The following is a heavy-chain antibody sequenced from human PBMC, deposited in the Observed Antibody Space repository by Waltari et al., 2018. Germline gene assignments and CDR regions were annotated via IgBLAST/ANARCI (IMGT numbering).Heavy chain of an antibody. CDR3: TRDQLEVFAIVVVIATYGTYDAFDI. V-gene: IGHV3-49*03. Sequence: GFTFGDYAMSWFRQAPGKGLEWVGFIRSKAYGGTTEYAASVKGRFTISRDDSKSIAYLQMNSLKTEDTAVYYCTRDQLEVFAIVVVIATYGTYDAFDIWGQGTMVTVSS. J-gene: IGHJ3*02. D-gene: IGHD2-21*01. CDR1: GFTFGDYA. CDR2: IRSKAYGGTT.